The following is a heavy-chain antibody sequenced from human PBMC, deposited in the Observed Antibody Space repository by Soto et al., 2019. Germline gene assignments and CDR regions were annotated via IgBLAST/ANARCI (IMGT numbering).Heavy chain of an antibody. D-gene: IGHD2-21*01. CDR3: GRAID. CDR1: GFSFGTYA. Sequence: QVQLVESGGGVVQPGRSLRLSCAASGFSFGTYAMHWFRAAPGKGLEWVAVISFDGNNKYYADSVKGRFTISRDNSKNAVFLEMNSLRLEDTAGYYGGRAIDWGQGTLVTVSS. CDR2: ISFDGNNK. J-gene: IGHJ4*02. V-gene: IGHV3-30-3*01.